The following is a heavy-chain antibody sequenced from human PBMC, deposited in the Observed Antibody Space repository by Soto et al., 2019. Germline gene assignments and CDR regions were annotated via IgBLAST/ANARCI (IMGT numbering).Heavy chain of an antibody. Sequence: ASVKVSCKASDYIFTTYGISWVRQAPGQGLEWMGWVSPYSNITNYAQKFQGRVTMTTETSTSTVYMELRSLRSDDTAMYYCARNGERDLGLNYYFYYGMDVWGQRTSVTVSS. CDR1: DYIFTTYG. V-gene: IGHV1-18*01. J-gene: IGHJ6*02. D-gene: IGHD3-10*01. CDR2: VSPYSNIT. CDR3: ARNGERDLGLNYYFYYGMDV.